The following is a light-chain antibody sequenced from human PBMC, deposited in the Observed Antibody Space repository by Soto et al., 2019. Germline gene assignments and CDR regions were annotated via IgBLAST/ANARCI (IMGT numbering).Light chain of an antibody. CDR1: QGIGND. J-gene: IGKJ4*01. Sequence: AIQMAQSPSSLSASVGDRVTITCRARQGIGNDVGWDQQKPGKATKLRLYAATTLQSGVPSWFSGTRTGTDFTLTISRLQPEDFASYYCLQDHKYPHTCGGGTNVEIK. CDR3: LQDHKYPHT. V-gene: IGKV1-6*02. CDR2: AAT.